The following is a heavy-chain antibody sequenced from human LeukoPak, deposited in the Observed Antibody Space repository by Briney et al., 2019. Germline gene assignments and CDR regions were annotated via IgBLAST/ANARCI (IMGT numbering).Heavy chain of an antibody. Sequence: GGCLRLSCAASGFTFSSYSMNWVRQAPGKGLEWGSSIRSSSSYIYYADSVKGRFTISRDNAKHSLYLQMDSLRAEDTAVYYCARDLYQGGGGFDYWGQGTLATVSS. CDR2: IRSSSSYI. CDR3: ARDLYQGGGGFDY. V-gene: IGHV3-21*01. J-gene: IGHJ4*02. CDR1: GFTFSSYS. D-gene: IGHD3-16*01.